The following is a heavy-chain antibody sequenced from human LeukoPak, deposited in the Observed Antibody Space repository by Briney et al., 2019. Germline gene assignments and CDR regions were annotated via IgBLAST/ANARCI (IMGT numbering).Heavy chain of an antibody. D-gene: IGHD3-22*01. V-gene: IGHV3-23*01. Sequence: GGSLRLSCAASGFTFRSYAMSWVRQAPGKGLEWVSGMSGSGGNTYYADSVKGRFTISRDNSKNTLYLQMNSLRAEDAAIYYCAKDREGSGYYFDYWGQGTLVTVSS. J-gene: IGHJ4*02. CDR2: MSGSGGNT. CDR3: AKDREGSGYYFDY. CDR1: GFTFRSYA.